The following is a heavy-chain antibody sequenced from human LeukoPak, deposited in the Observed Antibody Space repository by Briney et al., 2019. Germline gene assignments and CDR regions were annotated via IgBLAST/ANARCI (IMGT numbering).Heavy chain of an antibody. D-gene: IGHD2-8*01. Sequence: GASVKVSCKASGYTFTGYYMHWVRQAPGQGLEWMGWINPNSGGTNYAQKFQGRVTMTRDTSISTAYMELSRLRSDDTAVYYCARGVYGEGNWFDHWGQGTLVTVSS. V-gene: IGHV1-2*02. CDR2: INPNSGGT. J-gene: IGHJ5*02. CDR1: GYTFTGYY. CDR3: ARGVYGEGNWFDH.